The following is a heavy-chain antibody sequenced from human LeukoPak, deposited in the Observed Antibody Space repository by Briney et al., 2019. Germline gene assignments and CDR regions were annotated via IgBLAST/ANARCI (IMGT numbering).Heavy chain of an antibody. D-gene: IGHD1-26*01. CDR3: ARNASDSGTSYFDY. V-gene: IGHV4-39*01. CDR2: IYFSGST. J-gene: IGHJ4*02. CDR1: GGSISSSNYY. Sequence: SETLSLTCTVSGGSISSSNYYWGWIRQPPGKGLEWIRSIYFSGSTSYNPSLKSRVTISVDTSKNQFSLRLGSVTAADTAVYYCARNASDSGTSYFDYWGQGTLVTVSS.